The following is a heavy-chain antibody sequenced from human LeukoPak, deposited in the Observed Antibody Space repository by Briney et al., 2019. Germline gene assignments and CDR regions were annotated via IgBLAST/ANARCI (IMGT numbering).Heavy chain of an antibody. Sequence: PSETLSLTCTVSGGSISSYYWSWIRQPPGKGLEWIGYIYHSGSTYYNPSLKSRVTISVDRSKNQFSLKLSSVTAADTAVYYCVTTRGDYFDYWGQGTLVTVSS. CDR2: IYHSGST. CDR3: VTTRGDYFDY. D-gene: IGHD4-11*01. V-gene: IGHV4-59*04. J-gene: IGHJ4*02. CDR1: GGSISSYY.